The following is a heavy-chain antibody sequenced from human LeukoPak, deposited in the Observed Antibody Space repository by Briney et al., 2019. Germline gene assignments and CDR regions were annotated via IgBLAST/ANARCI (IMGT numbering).Heavy chain of an antibody. V-gene: IGHV3-33*06. CDR2: IWYDGSNK. D-gene: IGHD3-22*01. J-gene: IGHJ4*02. CDR1: GFTFSSYG. Sequence: PGGSLRLSCAASGFTFSSYGMHWVRQAPGKGLEWVAVIWYDGSNKYYADSVKGRFTISRDNSKNTLYLQMNSLRAEDTAVYYCAKDRGSRITMIVVVNTGSLLDYWGQGTLVTVSS. CDR3: AKDRGSRITMIVVVNTGSLLDY.